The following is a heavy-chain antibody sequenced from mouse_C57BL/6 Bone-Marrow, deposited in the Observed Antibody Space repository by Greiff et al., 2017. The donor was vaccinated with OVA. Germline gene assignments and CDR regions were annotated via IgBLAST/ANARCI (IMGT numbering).Heavy chain of an antibody. V-gene: IGHV1-81*01. CDR1: GYTFTSYG. CDR3: ARWLLQNY. Sequence: VQLQQSGAELARPGASVKLSCKASGYTFTSYGISWVKQRTGQGLEWIGEIYPRSGNTYYNEKFKGKATLTADKSSSTASMELRSLTSEDSAVYFCARWLLQNYWGQGTTLTVSS. D-gene: IGHD2-3*01. CDR2: IYPRSGNT. J-gene: IGHJ2*01.